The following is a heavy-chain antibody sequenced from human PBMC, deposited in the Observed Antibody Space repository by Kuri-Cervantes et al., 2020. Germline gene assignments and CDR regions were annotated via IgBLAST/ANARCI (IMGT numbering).Heavy chain of an antibody. D-gene: IGHD6-13*01. V-gene: IGHV1-69*06. J-gene: IGHJ4*02. CDR1: GYTFTGYY. CDR2: IIPIFGTA. Sequence: SVKVSCKASGYTFTGYYMHWVRQAPGQGLEWMGGIIPIFGTANYAQKFQGRVTITADKSTSTAYMELSSLRSEDTAVYYCARGDSSNWYSRGSLHYWGQGTLVTVSS. CDR3: ARGDSSNWYSRGSLHY.